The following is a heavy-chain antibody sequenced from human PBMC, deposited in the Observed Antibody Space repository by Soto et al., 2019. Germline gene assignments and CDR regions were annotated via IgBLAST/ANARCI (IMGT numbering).Heavy chain of an antibody. CDR3: AKGPDTGAFDI. J-gene: IGHJ3*02. V-gene: IGHV3-23*01. CDR2: FGGRDFNT. Sequence: EVQLLESGGGLVQPGGSLRLSCAASGFTFRSYAMSWVRQAPGRGLEWVSTFGGRDFNTYYADSVEGRFTVSRDNDNSGRFLQMTGLRPEDRDEYYCAKGPDTGAFDIGSQG. CDR1: GFTFRSYA.